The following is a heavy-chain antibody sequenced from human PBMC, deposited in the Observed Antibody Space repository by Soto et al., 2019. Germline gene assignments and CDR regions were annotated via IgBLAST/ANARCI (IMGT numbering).Heavy chain of an antibody. V-gene: IGHV1-2*02. J-gene: IGHJ4*02. CDR1: GYTFTDYY. CDR2: INPNSGGT. CDR3: ATASGYDNLLLDY. D-gene: IGHD5-12*01. Sequence: ASVKVSCKASGYTFTDYYMHWVRQAPGQGLEWMGWINPNSGGTNYAQKFQGRVTMTRDTSINTAYMDLSRLRSDDTAVYYCATASGYDNLLLDYWGQGTLVTVSS.